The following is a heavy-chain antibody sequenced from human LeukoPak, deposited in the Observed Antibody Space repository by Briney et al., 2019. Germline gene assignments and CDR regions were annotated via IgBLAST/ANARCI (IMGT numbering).Heavy chain of an antibody. V-gene: IGHV4-4*07. J-gene: IGHJ5*02. CDR1: GGSISSYY. CDR2: IYTSGST. CDR3: ARGPRDSSGWYGGWFDP. Sequence: SETLSLTCTVSGGSISSYYWSWIRQLAGKGLEWIGRIYTSGSTNYNPSLKSRVTMSVDTSKNQFSLKLSSVTAADTAVYYCARGPRDSSGWYGGWFDPWGQGTLVTVSS. D-gene: IGHD6-19*01.